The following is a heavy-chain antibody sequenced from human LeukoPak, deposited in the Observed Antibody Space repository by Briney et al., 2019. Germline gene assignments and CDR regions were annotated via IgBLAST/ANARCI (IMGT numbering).Heavy chain of an antibody. CDR1: GGSISSSSYY. V-gene: IGHV4-39*07. D-gene: IGHD5-18*01. J-gene: IGHJ4*02. Sequence: SETLSLTCTASGGSISSSSYYWGWIRQPPGKGLEWIGSIYYSGSTYYNPSLKSRVTISVDTSKNQFSLKLSSVTAADTAVYYCAAMAPKWLRLDYWGQGTLVTVSS. CDR3: AAMAPKWLRLDY. CDR2: IYYSGST.